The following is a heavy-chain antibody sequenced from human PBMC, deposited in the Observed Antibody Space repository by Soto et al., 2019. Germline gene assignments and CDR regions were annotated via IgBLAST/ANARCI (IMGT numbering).Heavy chain of an antibody. D-gene: IGHD6-19*01. V-gene: IGHV3-30-3*01. CDR1: GFTFSSYA. J-gene: IGHJ5*02. CDR2: ISYDGSNK. CDR3: ARDSAGSGWVYNWFDP. Sequence: PGGSLRLSCAASGFTFSSYAMHWVRQAPGKGLEWVAVISYDGSNKYYADSVKGRFTISRDNSKNTLYLQMNSLRAEDTAVYYCARDSAGSGWVYNWFDPWGQGTLVTVSS.